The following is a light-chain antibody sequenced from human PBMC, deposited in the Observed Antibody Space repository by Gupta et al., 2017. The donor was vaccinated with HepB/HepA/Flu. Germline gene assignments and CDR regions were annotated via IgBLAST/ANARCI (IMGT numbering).Light chain of an antibody. CDR3: QQYGSSPCT. CDR1: QSVSSSY. V-gene: IGKV3-20*01. Sequence: EIVLTQSPGTLSLSPGERATLSCRASQSVSSSYLAWYQQKPGQAPRLLIYAASTRATGIPDRFSGNGSGTXFTLTIXRLEPEDFAVYYCQQYGSSPCTFGXGTKVDIK. J-gene: IGKJ3*01. CDR2: AAS.